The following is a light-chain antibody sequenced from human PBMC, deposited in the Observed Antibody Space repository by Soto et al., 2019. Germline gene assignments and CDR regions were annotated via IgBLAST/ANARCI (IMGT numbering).Light chain of an antibody. CDR1: ENIDNY. Sequence: DIQLTQSPLSLSASLGDSVTVTCRASENIDNYLNWYRQKPGEAPQLIIYSASRLQIGVPGTFSGGGSGTYFSLPIHISHSDNFATYFCQQSYSVPSFGPGTRVDMK. CDR2: SAS. V-gene: IGKV1-39*01. J-gene: IGKJ3*01. CDR3: QQSYSVPS.